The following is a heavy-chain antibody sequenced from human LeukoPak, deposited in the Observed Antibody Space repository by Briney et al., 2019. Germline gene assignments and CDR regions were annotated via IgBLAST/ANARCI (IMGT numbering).Heavy chain of an antibody. V-gene: IGHV3-30-3*01. CDR3: AREWELLSVFDY. CDR2: KSYDGSNK. CDR1: GLTFSSYA. D-gene: IGHD1-26*01. J-gene: IGHJ4*02. Sequence: GGSLRLSCAASGLTFSSYAMHWVRQAPGKGLEWVAVKSYDGSNKYYADSVKGRFTISRDNSKNTLYLQMNSLRAEDTAVYYCAREWELLSVFDYWGQGTLVTVSS.